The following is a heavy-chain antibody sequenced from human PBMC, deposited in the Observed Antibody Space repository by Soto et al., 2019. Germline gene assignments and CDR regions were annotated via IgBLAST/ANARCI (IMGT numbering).Heavy chain of an antibody. J-gene: IGHJ6*02. Sequence: QVQLVESGGGVVQPGRSLRLSCAGSGFTFSRYGMHWVRQPPVKALEWVAVISYDGSNKYYADPVKGRFTISRDNTKTTLYLQMNSPGAKDTAVYYCAKDRRHEVAKAYYYGMAVWGRGTTVTVSS. CDR1: GFTFSRYG. V-gene: IGHV3-30*18. D-gene: IGHD5-12*01. CDR3: AKDRRHEVAKAYYYGMAV. CDR2: ISYDGSNK.